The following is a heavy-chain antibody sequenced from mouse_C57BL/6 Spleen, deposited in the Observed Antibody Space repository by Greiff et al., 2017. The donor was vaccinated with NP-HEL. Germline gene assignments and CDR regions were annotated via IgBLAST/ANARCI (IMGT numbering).Heavy chain of an antibody. CDR2: IYPGDGDT. CDR3: ARRDYDYDGAGFAY. Sequence: VQLQESGPELVKPGASVKISCKASGYAFSSSWMNWVKQRPGKGLEWIGRIYPGDGDTNYNGKFKGKATLTADKSSSTAYMQLSSLTSEDSAVYFCARRDYDYDGAGFAYWGQGTLVTVSA. J-gene: IGHJ3*01. D-gene: IGHD2-4*01. CDR1: GYAFSSSW. V-gene: IGHV1-82*01.